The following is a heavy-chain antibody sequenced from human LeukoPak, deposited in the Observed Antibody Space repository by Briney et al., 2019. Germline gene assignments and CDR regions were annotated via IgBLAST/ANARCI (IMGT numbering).Heavy chain of an antibody. D-gene: IGHD3-9*01. CDR2: ISYDGSNK. Sequence: GGSLRLSCAASGFTFSSYGMHWVRQAPGKGLEWVAVISYDGSNKYYADSVKGRFTISRDNSKNTLYLQMNSLRAEDTAVYYCAKGYDILTGYYGMDVWGQGTTVTVSS. CDR1: GFTFSSYG. CDR3: AKGYDILTGYYGMDV. J-gene: IGHJ6*02. V-gene: IGHV3-30*18.